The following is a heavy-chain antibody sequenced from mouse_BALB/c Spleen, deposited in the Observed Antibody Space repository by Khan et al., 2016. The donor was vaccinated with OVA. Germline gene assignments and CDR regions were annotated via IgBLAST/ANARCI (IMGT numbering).Heavy chain of an antibody. CDR3: VVHGSCSAWFTY. CDR2: INPTTDYT. V-gene: IGHV1-7*01. J-gene: IGHJ3*01. D-gene: IGHD1-1*01. Sequence: QVQLQQSGAELAKPGASVKMSCKASGYNFTSYWMHWVKQRPGQGLEWIGYINPTTDYTEYNQIFKDKATLTADKSSSTAYLQLSSLTSEDSAAYYCVVHGSCSAWFTYWGQGTLVTVSA. CDR1: GYNFTSYW.